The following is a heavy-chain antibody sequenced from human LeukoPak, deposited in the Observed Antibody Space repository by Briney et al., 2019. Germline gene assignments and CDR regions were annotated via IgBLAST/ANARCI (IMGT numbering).Heavy chain of an antibody. J-gene: IGHJ4*02. D-gene: IGHD3-22*01. V-gene: IGHV3-23*01. CDR2: ISGSGGST. Sequence: SGGSLRLSCAASGFTFRSYAMSWVRQAPGKGLEGVSAISGSGGSTDYADSVKGRFTISRDNSKNTLYMQMNSLRAEDTAVYYCASYDSSGYYHYFDYWGQGTLVTVSS. CDR1: GFTFRSYA. CDR3: ASYDSSGYYHYFDY.